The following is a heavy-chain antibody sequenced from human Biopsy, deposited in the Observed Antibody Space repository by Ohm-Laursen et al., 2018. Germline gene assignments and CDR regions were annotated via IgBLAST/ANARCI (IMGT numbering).Heavy chain of an antibody. CDR1: GASIRESSSY. J-gene: IGHJ4*02. D-gene: IGHD3-10*01. V-gene: IGHV4-39*01. CDR2: IYWSGTT. Sequence: SDTLSLTCTVSGASIRESSSYWNWVRQPPGKGLEWIGTIYWSGTTYYNPSLKSRVTISADRPKNQFSLKLTSVTAADTAMYYCARQEFATSPLDYWGQGSLVTVSS. CDR3: ARQEFATSPLDY.